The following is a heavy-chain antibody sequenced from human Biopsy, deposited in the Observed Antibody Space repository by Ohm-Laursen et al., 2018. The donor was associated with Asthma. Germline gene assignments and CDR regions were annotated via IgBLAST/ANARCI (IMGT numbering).Heavy chain of an antibody. CDR2: IIPMYGVP. Sequence: GASVKVSCKASGGTFRTYALNWVRQAPGQGLEWMGGIIPMYGVPKVAQKFQGRVTITADESTSTAYMEMSSLRSEDTAVYYCARVDAIMISGDFYFYSGFDLWGQGTTVRVSS. J-gene: IGHJ6*02. CDR3: ARVDAIMISGDFYFYSGFDL. D-gene: IGHD3-16*01. V-gene: IGHV1-69*13. CDR1: GGTFRTYA.